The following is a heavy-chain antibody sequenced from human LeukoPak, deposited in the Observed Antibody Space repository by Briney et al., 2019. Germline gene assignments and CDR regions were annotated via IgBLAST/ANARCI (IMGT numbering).Heavy chain of an antibody. CDR3: ARGGIVGAKGAFDI. V-gene: IGHV3-53*01. CDR2: IYSGGST. Sequence: DPGGSLRLSCAASGFTFSSYAMSWVRQAPGKGLEWVSVIYSGGSTYYADSVKGRFTISRDNSKNTLYLQMNSLRAEDTAVYYCARGGIVGAKGAFDIWGQGTMVTVSS. CDR1: GFTFSSYA. J-gene: IGHJ3*02. D-gene: IGHD1-26*01.